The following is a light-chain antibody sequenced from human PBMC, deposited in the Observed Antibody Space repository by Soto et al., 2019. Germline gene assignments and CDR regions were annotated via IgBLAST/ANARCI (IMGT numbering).Light chain of an antibody. CDR3: CSYAGSSTFF. Sequence: QSALTQPASVSGSPGQSITIPCTGTSSDVGSYNLVSWYQQHPGKAPKLMIYEGSKRPSGVSNRFSGSKSGNTASLTISGLQAEDEADYYCCSYAGSSTFFFGTGTKLTVL. V-gene: IGLV2-23*03. CDR2: EGS. J-gene: IGLJ1*01. CDR1: SSDVGSYNL.